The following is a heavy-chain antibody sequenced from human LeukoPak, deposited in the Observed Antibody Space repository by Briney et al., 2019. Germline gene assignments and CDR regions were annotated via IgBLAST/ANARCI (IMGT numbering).Heavy chain of an antibody. D-gene: IGHD1-1*01. Sequence: SGGSLRLSCAASGFTFSSYSMNWVRQAPGKGLEWVSSISSSSSNIYYADSVKGRFTISRDNAKNSLYLQMNSLRVEDTAAYYCARCTTGRTFGSLREIKRSREIDYWGQGTLVTVSS. CDR1: GFTFSSYS. CDR2: ISSSSSNI. CDR3: ARCTTGRTFGSLREIKRSREIDY. J-gene: IGHJ4*02. V-gene: IGHV3-21*01.